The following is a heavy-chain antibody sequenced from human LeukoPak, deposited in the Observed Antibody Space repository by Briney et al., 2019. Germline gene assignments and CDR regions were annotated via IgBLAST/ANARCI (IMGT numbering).Heavy chain of an antibody. CDR1: GGSISSYY. J-gene: IGHJ5*02. Sequence: SETLSLTCTVSGGSISSYYWSWIRQPAGKGLEWIGRIYTSGSTNYNPSLKSRVTMSVDTSKNQFSLKLSSVTAADTAVYYCARGYNTGWYDPILWFDPWGQGTLVTVSS. D-gene: IGHD6-19*01. CDR3: ARGYNTGWYDPILWFDP. V-gene: IGHV4-4*07. CDR2: IYTSGST.